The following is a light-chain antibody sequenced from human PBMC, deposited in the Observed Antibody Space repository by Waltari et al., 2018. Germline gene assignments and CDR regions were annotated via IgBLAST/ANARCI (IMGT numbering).Light chain of an antibody. Sequence: SFELTQTPSLSVSPGQTASITCSGENLGARYVCWYQQKPGQSPILVLYQDTKRPSGIPERFSGSSSGNTATLTISGTQAMDEAHYYCQAWDGKTVIFGGGTHLTVL. J-gene: IGLJ2*01. CDR3: QAWDGKTVI. CDR1: NLGARY. V-gene: IGLV3-1*01. CDR2: QDT.